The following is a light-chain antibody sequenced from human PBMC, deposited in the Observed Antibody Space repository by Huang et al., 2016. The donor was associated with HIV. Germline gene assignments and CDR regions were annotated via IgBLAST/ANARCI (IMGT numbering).Light chain of an antibody. J-gene: IGKJ2*01. CDR3: QQYDNLP. CDR1: QDISNY. Sequence: DIQMTQSPSSLSASVGDRVTITCQASQDISNYLHWYQQKPGKAPKLLIYDASNLETGVPSRFSGSGSGTDFTFTISSLQPEDIATYYCQQYDNLPFGQGTKLEIK. CDR2: DAS. V-gene: IGKV1-33*01.